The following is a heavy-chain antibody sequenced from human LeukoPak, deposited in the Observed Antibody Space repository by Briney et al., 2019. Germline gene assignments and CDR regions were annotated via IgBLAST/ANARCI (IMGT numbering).Heavy chain of an antibody. Sequence: GGSLRLSCAASGFTFSSYAMSWVRQAPGKGLEWVSAISGSGGSTYYADSVKGRFTISRDNSKNTLYLQMNSLRAEDTAVYCCAKGQLGYYDSSGYSYWGQGTLVTVSS. J-gene: IGHJ4*02. D-gene: IGHD3-22*01. CDR2: ISGSGGST. V-gene: IGHV3-23*01. CDR1: GFTFSSYA. CDR3: AKGQLGYYDSSGYSY.